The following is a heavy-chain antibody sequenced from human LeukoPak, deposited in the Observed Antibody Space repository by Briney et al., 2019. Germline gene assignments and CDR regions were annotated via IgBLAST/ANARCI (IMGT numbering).Heavy chain of an antibody. Sequence: GGSLRLSYAASGFTFSNYWMHWVRQAPGKGLVWVSRINSDGSGTSYADSVKGRFTISRDNAKNTLYLQMSSLRAEDTAVYYCARGGAYSYGTFDYWGQGTLVTVSS. CDR2: INSDGSGT. V-gene: IGHV3-74*01. J-gene: IGHJ4*02. D-gene: IGHD5-18*01. CDR1: GFTFSNYW. CDR3: ARGGAYSYGTFDY.